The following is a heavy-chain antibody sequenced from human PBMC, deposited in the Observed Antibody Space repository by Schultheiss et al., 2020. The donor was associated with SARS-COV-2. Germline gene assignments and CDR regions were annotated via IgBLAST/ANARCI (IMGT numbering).Heavy chain of an antibody. J-gene: IGHJ4*02. Sequence: GGSLRLSCAASGFTFSSYGMHWVRQAPGKGLEWVAVIWYDGSNKYYADSVKGRFTISRDNSKNTLYLQMNSLRAEDTAVYYCAKDWDTPPEYFDYWGQGTLVTVSS. CDR1: GFTFSSYG. CDR2: IWYDGSNK. V-gene: IGHV3-33*06. D-gene: IGHD5-18*01. CDR3: AKDWDTPPEYFDY.